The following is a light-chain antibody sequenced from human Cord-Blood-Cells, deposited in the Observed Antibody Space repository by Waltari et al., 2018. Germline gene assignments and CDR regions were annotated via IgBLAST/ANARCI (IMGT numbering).Light chain of an antibody. Sequence: SYELTQPPSVSVSPGQTASITCSGAQLGDKYACWYQQKPGQSPVLVIYQDSKRPSGIPERFSGSNSGNTATLTISGTQAMDKADYYCQAWDSSTVVFGGGTKLTVL. J-gene: IGLJ2*01. V-gene: IGLV3-1*01. CDR1: QLGDKY. CDR3: QAWDSSTVV. CDR2: QDS.